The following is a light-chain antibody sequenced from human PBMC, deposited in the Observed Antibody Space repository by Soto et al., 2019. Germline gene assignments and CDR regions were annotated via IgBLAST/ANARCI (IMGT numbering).Light chain of an antibody. Sequence: ITHCXASLGVFLSVTXXXXXXXXESVLYSSNNKNYLAWYHNXLGQPPKLLIYWAXTRESGVPDRLSGSGYVTDLTLNISSLQAEDVAVYYCQQHYSTPTFGQGTRLEI. V-gene: IGKV4-1*01. J-gene: IGKJ5*01. CDR3: QQHYSTPT. CDR1: ESVLYSSNNKNY. CDR2: WAX.